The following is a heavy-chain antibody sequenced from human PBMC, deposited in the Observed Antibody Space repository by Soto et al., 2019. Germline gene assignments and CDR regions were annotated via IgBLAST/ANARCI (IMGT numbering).Heavy chain of an antibody. J-gene: IGHJ4*02. Sequence: EVQLVESGGGLVQPGGSLRLSCEASGFTFSRDEMNWVRQAPGKGLEWIAYIQNHGYSTHHADSVKGRFTISRDNAKNTLYLQMSSLTAEDTAIYYCARGYDAGCHFGYWGQGVLVTVSS. CDR3: ARGYDAGCHFGY. D-gene: IGHD1-20*01. CDR1: GFTFSRDE. CDR2: IQNHGYST. V-gene: IGHV3-48*03.